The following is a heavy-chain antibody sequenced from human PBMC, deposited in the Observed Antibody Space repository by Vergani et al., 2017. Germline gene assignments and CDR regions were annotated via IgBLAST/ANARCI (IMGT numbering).Heavy chain of an antibody. CDR1: GFTFSSYG. CDR3: ARDSCGDYVNWFDP. D-gene: IGHD4-17*01. V-gene: IGHV3-33*01. CDR2: IWYDGSNK. Sequence: QVQLVESGGGVVQPGRSLRLSCAASGFTFSSYGMHWVRQAPGKGLEWVAVIWYDGSNKYYADSVKGRFTISRDNSKNTLYLQMNSLRAEDTAVYYCARDSCGDYVNWFDPWGQGTLVTVSS. J-gene: IGHJ5*02.